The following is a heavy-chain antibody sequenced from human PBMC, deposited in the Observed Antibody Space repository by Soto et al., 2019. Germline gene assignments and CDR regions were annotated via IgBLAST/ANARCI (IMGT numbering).Heavy chain of an antibody. Sequence: TGGPLRLSCASSGFTVSSNYMSWVRQAPGKGLEWVSIFYSGGSTYYADSVKGRFTISRDNSENTLYLQMNSLRAEDTAVYYCARLLYSSSWYPFDPRGQGTLVTVSS. CDR2: FYSGGST. D-gene: IGHD6-13*01. V-gene: IGHV3-53*01. CDR3: ARLLYSSSWYPFDP. CDR1: GFTVSSNY. J-gene: IGHJ5*02.